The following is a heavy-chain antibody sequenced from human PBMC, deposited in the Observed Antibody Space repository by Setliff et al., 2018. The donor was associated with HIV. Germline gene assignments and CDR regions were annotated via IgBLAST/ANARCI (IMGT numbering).Heavy chain of an antibody. Sequence: PGGSLRLSCAASGFTFTNYDLHWVRQAPGKGLEWVAVTSTDASIRLYADSVRGRFTISRDNAKNSLYLQMNSLRAEDTAVYYCVRDKDGAFDYWGQGTLVTVSS. D-gene: IGHD3-10*01. V-gene: IGHV3-33*08. J-gene: IGHJ4*02. CDR2: TSTDASIR. CDR3: VRDKDGAFDY. CDR1: GFTFTNYD.